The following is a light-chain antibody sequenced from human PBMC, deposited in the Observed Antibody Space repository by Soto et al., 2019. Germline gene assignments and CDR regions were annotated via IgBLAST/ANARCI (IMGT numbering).Light chain of an antibody. CDR1: QSVLYSSNNKNY. J-gene: IGKJ4*01. Sequence: DIVMTQSPDSLALSVGERATISCKSSQSVLYSSNNKNYLAWYQQKPGQPPKLLIYWASTRESGVPDRFSGSGSGTDFTLTISSLQAEDVAVYYCQQYYATPLTFGGGTKVEIK. CDR3: QQYYATPLT. V-gene: IGKV4-1*01. CDR2: WAS.